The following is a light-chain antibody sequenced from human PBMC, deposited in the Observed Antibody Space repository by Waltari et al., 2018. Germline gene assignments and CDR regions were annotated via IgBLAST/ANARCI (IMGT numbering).Light chain of an antibody. J-gene: IGKJ1*01. CDR3: QHYNSFPWT. CDR1: QSILSW. CDR2: EAS. Sequence: DIQMTQSPATLSASVGDSVTITCRASQSILSWLAWYQQKPGRAPKLLIYEASTLDSGVPTRFSGSGSGTEFALTISGLQPDDFATYYCQHYNSFPWTFGQGTKVEIK. V-gene: IGKV1-5*03.